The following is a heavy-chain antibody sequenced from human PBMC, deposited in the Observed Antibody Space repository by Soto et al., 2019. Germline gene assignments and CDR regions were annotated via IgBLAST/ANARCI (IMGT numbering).Heavy chain of an antibody. Sequence: QVQLVQSGAEVKKPGSSVKVSCKASGGTFSSYAISWVRQAPGQGLEWMGGIIPIFGTANYAQQFQGRVTSTADESTSTAYMELSSLRSEDTAVYYCARSRWLQLRSYYYYGMDVWGQGTTVNVSS. CDR3: ARSRWLQLRSYYYYGMDV. V-gene: IGHV1-69*12. CDR1: GGTFSSYA. CDR2: IIPIFGTA. J-gene: IGHJ6*02. D-gene: IGHD5-12*01.